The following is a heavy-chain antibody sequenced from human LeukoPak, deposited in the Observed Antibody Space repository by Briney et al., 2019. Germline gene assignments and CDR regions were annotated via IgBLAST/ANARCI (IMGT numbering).Heavy chain of an antibody. J-gene: IGHJ6*03. V-gene: IGHV4-34*01. CDR2: INHSGST. Sequence: SETLSLTCTVSGGSISSYYWSWIRQPPGKGLEWIGEINHSGSTNYNPSLKSRVTISVDTSKNQFSLKLSSVTAADTAVYYCARVVDWNHRAYYYYYYMDVWGKGTTVTVSS. D-gene: IGHD1-1*01. CDR1: GGSISSYY. CDR3: ARVVDWNHRAYYYYYYMDV.